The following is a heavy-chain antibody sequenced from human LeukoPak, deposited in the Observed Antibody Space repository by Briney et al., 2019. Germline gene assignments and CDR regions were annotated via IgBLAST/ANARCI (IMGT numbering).Heavy chain of an antibody. CDR3: AREIPAATVLFDY. Sequence: WGSLRLSCAASGFTFSNYWMHWVRQTPGKGLVWVSRINNDGSTTSYADSVKGRFTISRHNAKNSLYLQMNSLRAEDTAVYYCAREIPAATVLFDYWGQGTLVTVSS. V-gene: IGHV3-74*01. CDR1: GFTFSNYW. J-gene: IGHJ4*02. CDR2: INNDGSTT. D-gene: IGHD6-25*01.